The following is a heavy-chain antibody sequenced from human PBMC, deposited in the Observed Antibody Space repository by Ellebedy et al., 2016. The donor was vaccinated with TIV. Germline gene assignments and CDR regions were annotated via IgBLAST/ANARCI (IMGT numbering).Heavy chain of an antibody. J-gene: IGHJ4*02. CDR2: ISAANGNT. D-gene: IGHD3-22*01. CDR1: GYTFASYA. Sequence: AASVKVSCKASGYTFASYAMHWVRQAPGRRLEWMGWISAANGNTKYSQKFQGRVTITRDKSASTAYMELRSMRSEDTAVYYCARDQETNMIRRGFDYWGQGTLVTVSS. V-gene: IGHV1-3*01. CDR3: ARDQETNMIRRGFDY.